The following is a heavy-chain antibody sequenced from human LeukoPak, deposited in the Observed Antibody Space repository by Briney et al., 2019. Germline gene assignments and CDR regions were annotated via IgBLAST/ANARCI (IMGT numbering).Heavy chain of an antibody. J-gene: IGHJ3*02. D-gene: IGHD6-13*01. Sequence: NPSETLSLTCTVSGGSISSYYWSWIRQPPGKGLEWIGSIYYSGSTYYNPSLKSRVTISVDTSKNQFSLKLSSVTAADTAVYYCATGPRSSSSWGHDAFDIWGQGTMVTVSS. V-gene: IGHV4-59*05. CDR2: IYYSGST. CDR3: ATGPRSSSSWGHDAFDI. CDR1: GGSISSYY.